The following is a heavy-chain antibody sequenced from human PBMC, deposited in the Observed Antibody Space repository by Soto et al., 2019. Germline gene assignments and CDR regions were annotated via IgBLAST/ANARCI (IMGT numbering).Heavy chain of an antibody. Sequence: QVQLQESGPGLVKPSQTLSLTCTVSGGSINTGAYYWTWIRQHPGKGLEWIGYIYSSGSSYYNPSLRSRVTISMATSKNQFSLKLSSVTAADTAVYYCARDGNDRSGYYASWYFDLWGRGTLVTVSS. D-gene: IGHD3-22*01. CDR2: IYSSGSS. CDR1: GGSINTGAYY. V-gene: IGHV4-31*03. CDR3: ARDGNDRSGYYASWYFDL. J-gene: IGHJ2*01.